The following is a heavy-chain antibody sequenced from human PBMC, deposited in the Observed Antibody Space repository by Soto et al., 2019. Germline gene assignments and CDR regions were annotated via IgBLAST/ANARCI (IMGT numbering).Heavy chain of an antibody. Sequence: SETLSLNCTVSGGSISSGGYYWSWIRQHPGKGLEWIGYIYYSGGTYYNPSLKSRVTISVDTSKNQFSLKLSSVTAADTAVYYCARVRYSSGWYGDFDYWGQGTLVTVSS. J-gene: IGHJ4*02. CDR2: IYYSGGT. CDR3: ARVRYSSGWYGDFDY. D-gene: IGHD6-19*01. V-gene: IGHV4-31*03. CDR1: GGSISSGGYY.